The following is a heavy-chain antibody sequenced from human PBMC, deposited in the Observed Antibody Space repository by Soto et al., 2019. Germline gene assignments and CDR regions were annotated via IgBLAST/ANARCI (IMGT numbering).Heavy chain of an antibody. CDR3: ARQGVNYDILTGYDSNWFDP. V-gene: IGHV4-39*01. D-gene: IGHD3-9*01. CDR2: IYYSGST. Sequence: SETLSLTCTVSGGSISSSSYYWGWIRQPPGKGLEWIGSIYYSGSTYYNPSLKSRVTISVDTSKNQFSLKLSSVTAADTAVYYCARQGVNYDILTGYDSNWFDPWGQGTLVTVSS. CDR1: GGSISSSSYY. J-gene: IGHJ5*02.